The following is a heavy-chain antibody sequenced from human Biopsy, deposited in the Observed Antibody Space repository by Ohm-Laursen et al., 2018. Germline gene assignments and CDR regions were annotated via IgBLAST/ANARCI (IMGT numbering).Heavy chain of an antibody. D-gene: IGHD3-3*01. CDR3: ARVPAYPSIDGYYGLDL. V-gene: IGHV1-2*02. CDR1: GYTFAGYY. J-gene: IGHJ4*02. CDR2: INPNSGNA. Sequence: SVKVSCKASGYTFAGYYLHWVRQAPGHGLEWMGWINPNSGNANYAQSFQGRLTVTRDTSISTAYMELTSLTLDDAAIYYCARVPAYPSIDGYYGLDLWGQGTLVTVSS.